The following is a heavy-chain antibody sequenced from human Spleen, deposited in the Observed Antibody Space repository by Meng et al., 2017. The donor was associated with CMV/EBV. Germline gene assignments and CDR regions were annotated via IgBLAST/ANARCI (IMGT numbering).Heavy chain of an antibody. Sequence: GESLKISCAASGFTFSDYYMNWIRQAPGKGLEWVSYISSSGSTIYYADSVKGRFTISRDNAKNSLYLQMTSLRAEDMALYYCVKDIYSPLVPSTNMVSNQYGMDVWGQGTTVTVSS. D-gene: IGHD2-2*01. CDR3: VKDIYSPLVPSTNMVSNQYGMDV. CDR2: ISSSGSTI. J-gene: IGHJ6*02. V-gene: IGHV3-11*01. CDR1: GFTFSDYY.